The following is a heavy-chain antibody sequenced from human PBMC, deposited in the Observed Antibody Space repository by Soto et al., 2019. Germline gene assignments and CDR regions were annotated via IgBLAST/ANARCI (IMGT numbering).Heavy chain of an antibody. D-gene: IGHD6-13*01. CDR3: AKGLYSSSWVFYL. Sequence: EVQLVESGGVVVQPGGSLRLSCAASGFTFDDYTMHWVRQAPGKGLEWVSLISWDGGSTYYADSVKGRFTISRDNSKNALYLQMNSLRTENNAWYYCAKGLYSSSWVFYLWGRGTLVKVSS. CDR1: GFTFDDYT. J-gene: IGHJ2*01. V-gene: IGHV3-43*01. CDR2: ISWDGGST.